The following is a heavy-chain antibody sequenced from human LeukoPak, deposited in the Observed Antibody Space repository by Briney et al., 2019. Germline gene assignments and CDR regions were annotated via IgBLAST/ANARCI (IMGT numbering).Heavy chain of an antibody. CDR3: ARVTYYYDSIGYYYLDY. CDR1: GYSFTSYW. CDR2: IYPGDSDT. Sequence: RGESLKISCKGSGYSFTSYWIGWVRQMPGKGLEWMGIIYPGDSDTRYSPSFQGQVTISADKSISTAYLQWSSLKASDTAMYYCARVTYYYDSIGYYYLDYWGQGTLVTVSS. D-gene: IGHD3-22*01. V-gene: IGHV5-51*01. J-gene: IGHJ4*02.